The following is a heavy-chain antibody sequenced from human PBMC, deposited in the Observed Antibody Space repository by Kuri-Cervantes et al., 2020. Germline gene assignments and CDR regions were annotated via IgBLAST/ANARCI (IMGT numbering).Heavy chain of an antibody. CDR1: GYTFTSYG. J-gene: IGHJ3*02. V-gene: IGHV1-18*01. CDR3: AREDQTFDI. CDR2: ISAYNGNT. Sequence: GGSLRLSCKASGYTFTSYGISWVRQAPGQGLEWMGWISAYNGNTNYAQKLQGRVTMTTDTSTSTAYMELRSLRSDDTAVYYCAREDQTFDIWGQGTMVTVSS.